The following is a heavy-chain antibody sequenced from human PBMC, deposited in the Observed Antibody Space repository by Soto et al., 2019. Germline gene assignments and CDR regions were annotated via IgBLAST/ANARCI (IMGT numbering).Heavy chain of an antibody. J-gene: IGHJ4*02. CDR1: GFTFSSCG. CDR3: ARTGSSGSYLDY. V-gene: IGHV3-33*01. D-gene: IGHD6-19*01. CDR2: IWYDGSNK. Sequence: GGSLRLSCAASGFTFSSCGMHWVRQAPGKGLEWVAVIWYDGSNKYYADSVKGRFTISRDNSKNTLYLQMNSLRAEDTAVYYCARTGSSGSYLDYWGQGTLVTVSS.